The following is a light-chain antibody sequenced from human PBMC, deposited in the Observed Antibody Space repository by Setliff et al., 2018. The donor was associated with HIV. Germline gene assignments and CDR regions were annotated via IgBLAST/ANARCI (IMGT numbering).Light chain of an antibody. Sequence: QSALTQPASVSGSPGQSITTSCTGTSSDVGSYNLVSWYQQHPGKAPKLMIYEGSKRPSGVSNRFSASKSGNTASLTISGLQSEDEGDYYCCSYVSSSTFPVLFGGGTKVTVL. J-gene: IGLJ2*01. CDR2: EGS. V-gene: IGLV2-23*03. CDR3: CSYVSSSTFPVL. CDR1: SSDVGSYNL.